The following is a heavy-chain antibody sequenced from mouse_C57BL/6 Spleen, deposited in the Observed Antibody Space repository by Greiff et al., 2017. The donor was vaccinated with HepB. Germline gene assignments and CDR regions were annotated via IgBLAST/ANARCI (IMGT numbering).Heavy chain of an antibody. Sequence: QVHVKQSGPGLVQPSQSLSITCTVSGFSLTSYGVHWVRQSPGKGLEWLGVIWSGGSTDYNAAFISRLSISKDNSKSQVFFKMNSLQADDTAIYYCARMDYGSSSPFDYWGQGTTLTVSS. V-gene: IGHV2-2*01. D-gene: IGHD1-1*01. J-gene: IGHJ2*01. CDR3: ARMDYGSSSPFDY. CDR2: IWSGGST. CDR1: GFSLTSYG.